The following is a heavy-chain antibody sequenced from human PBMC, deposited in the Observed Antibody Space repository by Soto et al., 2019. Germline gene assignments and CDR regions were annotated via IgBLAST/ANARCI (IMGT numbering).Heavy chain of an antibody. CDR2: ISPHNAKT. D-gene: IGHD4-17*01. J-gene: IGHJ2*01. CDR1: GYTFSSRG. CDR3: VREAGDYDWYFDL. Sequence: QAQLVQSGPEVKEPGASVKVSCKASGYTFSSRGIYWVRQVPGQGLEWMGWISPHNAKTHYAQSLQGRVTLTTDTSTSTAYMDLRSLRSDDTAVYYCVREAGDYDWYFDLWGRGTPVTVSS. V-gene: IGHV1-18*01.